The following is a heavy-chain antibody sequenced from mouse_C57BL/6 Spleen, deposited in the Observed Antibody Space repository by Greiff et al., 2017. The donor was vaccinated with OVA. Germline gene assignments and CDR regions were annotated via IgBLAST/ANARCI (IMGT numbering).Heavy chain of an antibody. J-gene: IGHJ1*03. Sequence: EVKLVESGGGLVQPGGSLSLSCAASGFTFTDYYMSWVRQPPGKALEWLGFIRNKANGYTTEYSASVKGRFTISRDNSQSILYLQMNALRAEDSATYYCARYFDAYFDVWGTGTTVTVSS. V-gene: IGHV7-3*01. CDR1: GFTFTDYY. CDR2: IRNKANGYTT. CDR3: ARYFDAYFDV.